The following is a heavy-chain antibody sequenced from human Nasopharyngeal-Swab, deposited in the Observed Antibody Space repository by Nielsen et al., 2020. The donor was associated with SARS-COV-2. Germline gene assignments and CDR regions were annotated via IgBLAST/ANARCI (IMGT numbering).Heavy chain of an antibody. J-gene: IGHJ4*02. V-gene: IGHV4-34*01. CDR3: ARAHYDYVWGTYRDY. Sequence: SETLSLTCAVYSGSFSGYYWSWIRQPPGKGLEWIGEINHSGSTNYNPSLKSRVTISVDTSKNQFSLKLSSVTAADTAVYYCARAHYDYVWGTYRDYWGQGTLVTVSS. D-gene: IGHD3-16*02. CDR2: INHSGST. CDR1: SGSFSGYY.